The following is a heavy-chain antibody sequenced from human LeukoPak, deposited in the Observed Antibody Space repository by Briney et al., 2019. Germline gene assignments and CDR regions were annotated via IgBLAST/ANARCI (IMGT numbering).Heavy chain of an antibody. J-gene: IGHJ6*02. D-gene: IGHD2-15*01. V-gene: IGHV3-53*05. CDR1: GFTVSRNY. CDR3: VRGYSFGPYGMDV. CDR2: IYIDGNT. Sequence: GGSLRLSSAASGFTVSRNYMSWVRQAPGKGLEWVSVIYIDGNTYYADSVRGRFTISRDNSKNTVYLQMSSLRAEDTAVYFCVRGYSFGPYGMDVWGQGTTVTVSS.